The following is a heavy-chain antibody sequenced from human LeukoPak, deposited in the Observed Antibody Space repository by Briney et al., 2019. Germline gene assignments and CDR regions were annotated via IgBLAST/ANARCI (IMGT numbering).Heavy chain of an antibody. CDR1: GFTFSNYA. Sequence: GGSLRLSCAASGFTFSNYAMNWVRQAPGKGPEWVSKITSGRSTIYYADSVKGRFAISRDNAKNSLYLQMNSLRAGDAAVYYCARDGGLVRGVIIRGDYFDYWGQGTLVTVSS. V-gene: IGHV3-48*03. D-gene: IGHD3-10*01. CDR2: ITSGRSTI. CDR3: ARDGGLVRGVIIRGDYFDY. J-gene: IGHJ4*02.